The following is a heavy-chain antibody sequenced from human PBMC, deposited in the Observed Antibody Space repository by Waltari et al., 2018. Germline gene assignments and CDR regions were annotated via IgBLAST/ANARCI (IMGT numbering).Heavy chain of an antibody. CDR2: IYSSGST. J-gene: IGHJ4*02. CDR1: GGSISSSGYS. Sequence: QLQLQESGPGLVKPSETLSLTCTVSGGSISSSGYSWGWVRQPPGKGLAWIGSIYSSGSTNYNLSLKSRVTISVDTSKNQFSLKLTSVTATDTAVYYCTRRSGTYVYWGQGTLVTVSS. D-gene: IGHD1-26*01. CDR3: TRRSGTYVY. V-gene: IGHV4-39*01.